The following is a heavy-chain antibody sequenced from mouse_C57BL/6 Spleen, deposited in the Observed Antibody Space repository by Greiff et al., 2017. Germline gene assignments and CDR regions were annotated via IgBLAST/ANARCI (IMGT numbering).Heavy chain of an antibody. CDR2: IRNKANNHAT. CDR1: GFTFSDAW. J-gene: IGHJ2*01. Sequence: EVQLQESGGGLVQPGGSMKLSCAASGFTFSDAWMDWVRQSPEKGLEWVAEIRNKANNHATYYAESVKGRFTISRDDSKSSVYLQMNSLRAEDTGIYYCTRLDYSNYYFDYWGQGTTLTVSS. D-gene: IGHD2-5*01. V-gene: IGHV6-6*01. CDR3: TRLDYSNYYFDY.